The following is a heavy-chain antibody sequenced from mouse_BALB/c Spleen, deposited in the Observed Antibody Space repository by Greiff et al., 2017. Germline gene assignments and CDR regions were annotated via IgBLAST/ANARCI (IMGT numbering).Heavy chain of an antibody. CDR1: GYTFTSYY. CDR3: TRTDDYSYAMDY. J-gene: IGHJ4*01. CDR2: INPSNGGT. Sequence: QVQLQQSGAELVKPGASVKLSCKASGYTFTSYYMYWVKQRPGQGLEWIGEINPSNGGTNFNEKFKSKATLTVDKSSSTAYMQLSCLTSEDSAVYYCTRTDDYSYAMDYWGQGTSVTVSS. D-gene: IGHD2-4*01. V-gene: IGHV1S81*02.